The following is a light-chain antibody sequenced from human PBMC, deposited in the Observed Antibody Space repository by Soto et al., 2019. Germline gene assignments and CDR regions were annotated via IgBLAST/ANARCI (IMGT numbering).Light chain of an antibody. J-gene: IGKJ1*01. Sequence: DIQMTQSPSTLSASVGDRATITCRASQSISSWLAWYQQKPGKAPKLLIYDASSLESGVPSRFSGSGSGTEFTLTISSLQPEDFATYYCQQYRTFGQGTKVDI. V-gene: IGKV1-5*01. CDR3: QQYRT. CDR1: QSISSW. CDR2: DAS.